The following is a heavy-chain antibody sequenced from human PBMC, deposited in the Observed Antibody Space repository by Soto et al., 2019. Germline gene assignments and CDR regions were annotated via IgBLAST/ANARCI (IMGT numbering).Heavy chain of an antibody. CDR2: INHSGST. V-gene: IGHV4-34*01. D-gene: IGHD1-20*01. CDR1: GGSFSDYY. CDR3: ARGAKKRSIWNYMDV. Sequence: SETLSLTCAVYGGSFSDYYWSWIRQHPGKGLEWIGEINHSGSTNYNPSLKSRVTISVDTSKNQFSLKLSSVTAADTAVYYCARGAKKRSIWNYMDVWGKGTTVTVSS. J-gene: IGHJ6*03.